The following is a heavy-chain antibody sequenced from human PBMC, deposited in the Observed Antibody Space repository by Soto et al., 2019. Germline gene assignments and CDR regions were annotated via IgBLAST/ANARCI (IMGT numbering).Heavy chain of an antibody. CDR2: IIPIFGTA. J-gene: IGHJ3*02. Sequence: QVQLVQSGAEVKKPGSSVKVSCKASGGTFSSYAISWVRQAPGQGLEWMGGIIPIFGTAIYAQKFQGRVTITADESTSTAYMELSSLRSEDTAVYYCARKSYCSSTSCHMIAAFDIWGQGTMVTVSS. V-gene: IGHV1-69*01. CDR3: ARKSYCSSTSCHMIAAFDI. D-gene: IGHD2-2*01. CDR1: GGTFSSYA.